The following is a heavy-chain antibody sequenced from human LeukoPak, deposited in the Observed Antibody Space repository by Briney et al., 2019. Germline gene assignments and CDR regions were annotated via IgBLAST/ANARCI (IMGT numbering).Heavy chain of an antibody. D-gene: IGHD3-10*01. CDR2: MNPNSGNT. V-gene: IGHV1-8*02. CDR3: ARGFAMVRGVILYYFDY. CDR1: GYTFTGYY. J-gene: IGHJ4*02. Sequence: GASVKVSCKASGYTFTGYYMHWVRQATGQGLEWMGWMNPNSGNTGYAQKFQGRVTMTRNTSISTAYMELSSLRSEDTAVYYCARGFAMVRGVILYYFDYWGQGTLVTVSS.